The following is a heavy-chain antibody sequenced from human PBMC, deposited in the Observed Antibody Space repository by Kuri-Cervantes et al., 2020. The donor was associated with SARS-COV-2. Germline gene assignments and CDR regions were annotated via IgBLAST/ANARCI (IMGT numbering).Heavy chain of an antibody. V-gene: IGHV4-39*07. Sequence: SETLSLTCTVSGGSISSSSYYWGWIRQPPGKGLEWIGSIYYSGSTYYNSSLKSRVTISVDTSKNQFSLKLRSVTAADTAVYYCARGCSSTSCYQLNYYYYMDVWGKGTTVTVSS. J-gene: IGHJ6*03. CDR2: IYYSGST. CDR3: ARGCSSTSCYQLNYYYYMDV. CDR1: GGSISSSSYY. D-gene: IGHD2-2*01.